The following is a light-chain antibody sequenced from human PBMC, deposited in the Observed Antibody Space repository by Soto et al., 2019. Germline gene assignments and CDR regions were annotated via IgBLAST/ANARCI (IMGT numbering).Light chain of an antibody. CDR2: EVS. J-gene: IGLJ3*02. Sequence: QSALTQPASMSGSPGQSITISCTGTSRDVGGYNFVSWYQQHPGKTPKVMIYEVSNRPSGVSNRFSGSKSGNTASLTISGRQAEDEADYYCSSYTSSSTWVFGVGTKLTVL. V-gene: IGLV2-14*01. CDR1: SRDVGGYNF. CDR3: SSYTSSSTWV.